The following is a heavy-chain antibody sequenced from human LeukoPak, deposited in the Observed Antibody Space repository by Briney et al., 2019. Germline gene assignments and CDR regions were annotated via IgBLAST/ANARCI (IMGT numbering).Heavy chain of an antibody. CDR1: GFTFSSNW. CDR2: INHNGNVN. J-gene: IGHJ6*02. CDR3: ARGGGLDV. V-gene: IGHV3-7*03. D-gene: IGHD3-16*01. Sequence: AGSLRLSCAASGFTFSSNWMNWARQAPGKGLEWVASINHNGNVNYYVDSVKGRFTISRDNAKNSLYLQMSNLRAEDTAVYFCARGGGLDVWGQGATVTVSS.